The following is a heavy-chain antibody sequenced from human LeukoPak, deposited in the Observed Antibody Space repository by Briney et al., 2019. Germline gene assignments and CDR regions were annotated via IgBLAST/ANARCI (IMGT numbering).Heavy chain of an antibody. J-gene: IGHJ4*02. CDR1: GSTFSSYW. CDR2: IKQDGSEK. V-gene: IGHV3-7*01. CDR3: ARDSAKTTVTTLDY. D-gene: IGHD4-17*01. Sequence: GGSLRLSCAASGSTFSSYWMSWVRQAPGKGLEWVANIKQDGSEKYYVDSVKGRFTISRDNAKNSLYLQMNSLRAEDTAVYYCARDSAKTTVTTLDYWGQGTLVTVSS.